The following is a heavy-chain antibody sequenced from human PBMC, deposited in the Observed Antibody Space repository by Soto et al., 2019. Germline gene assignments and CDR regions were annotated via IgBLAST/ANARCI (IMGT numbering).Heavy chain of an antibody. CDR3: AKRPCFDP. J-gene: IGHJ5*02. CDR2: ISGGGSST. CDR1: GFTFSSYA. Sequence: HPVGSLRLSCAASGFTFSSYAMSWVRQAPGMGLEWVSTISGGGSSTYSADSLKGRFTISRDNSKNTLYLQMNSLRVEDTAVYYSAKRPCFDPWGQGTLVTVSS. V-gene: IGHV3-23*01.